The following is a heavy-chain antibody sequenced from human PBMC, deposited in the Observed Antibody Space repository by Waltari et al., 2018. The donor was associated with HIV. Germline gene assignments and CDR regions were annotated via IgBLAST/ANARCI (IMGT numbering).Heavy chain of an antibody. Sequence: EVQLVESGGGPVKPGGSLRLSCRASGFTFNSYSLNWVRQAPGKGLEWISSISSSSTFTHYADSVKGRFTISRDNANKSVYLQMNSLRAEDTAVYYCARDSRDNSWSLNFFDPWGQGTLVTVSS. CDR3: ARDSRDNSWSLNFFDP. V-gene: IGHV3-21*01. D-gene: IGHD6-13*01. CDR2: ISSSSTFT. CDR1: GFTFNSYS. J-gene: IGHJ5*02.